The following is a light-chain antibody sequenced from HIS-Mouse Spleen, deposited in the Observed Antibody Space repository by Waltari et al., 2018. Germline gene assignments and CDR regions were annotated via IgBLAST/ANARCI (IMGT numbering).Light chain of an antibody. CDR2: RNN. Sequence: QSVLTQPPSASGTPGQRVTISCSGSSSNIGRNYVYWYQQLPGTAPKLLIYRNNPRPSGVPDRFSGSKSGTSASLAISGLRSEDEADYYCAAWDDSLSGPWVFGGGTKLTVL. CDR1: SSNIGRNY. V-gene: IGLV1-47*01. CDR3: AAWDDSLSGPWV. J-gene: IGLJ3*02.